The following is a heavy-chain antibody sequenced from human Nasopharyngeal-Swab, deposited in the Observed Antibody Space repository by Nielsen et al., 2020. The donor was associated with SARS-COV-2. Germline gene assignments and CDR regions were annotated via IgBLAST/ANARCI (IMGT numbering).Heavy chain of an antibody. J-gene: IGHJ4*02. D-gene: IGHD3-10*01. V-gene: IGHV3-30*18. CDR3: AKERFYSGSGKYSRDFDY. Sequence: GGSLRLSCVASGFTFSNYGMHWVRQAPGKGLEWVAIISYDGSNKYHADSVKGRFTISKDNSKNTLYLQMSSLRADDTAVYYCAKERFYSGSGKYSRDFDYWGQGTLVTVSS. CDR1: GFTFSNYG. CDR2: ISYDGSNK.